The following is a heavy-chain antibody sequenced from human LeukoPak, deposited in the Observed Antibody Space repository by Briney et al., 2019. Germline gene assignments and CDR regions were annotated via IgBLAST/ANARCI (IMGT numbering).Heavy chain of an antibody. V-gene: IGHV3-66*01. D-gene: IGHD6-25*01. CDR2: IYSGGST. Sequence: GGSLRLSCAASGFTVSSNYMSWVRQAPRKGMEWVSVIYSGGSTYYADSVKGRFTISRDNSKTTLYLQMNSLRAEDTAVYYCARDKAAPPNNWFDPWGQGTLVTVSS. CDR1: GFTVSSNY. J-gene: IGHJ5*02. CDR3: ARDKAAPPNNWFDP.